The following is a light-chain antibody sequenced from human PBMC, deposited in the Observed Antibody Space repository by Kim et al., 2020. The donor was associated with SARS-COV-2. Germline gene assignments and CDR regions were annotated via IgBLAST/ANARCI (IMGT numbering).Light chain of an antibody. CDR3: QQRDNWHIT. V-gene: IGKV3-11*01. J-gene: IGKJ5*01. CDR1: QNIKIY. Sequence: EIVLTQSPATLSLSPGERATLSCRASQNIKIYLGWYQQKPGQAPRLLIYDTSNRATGIPARFSGSGSGTDYNLTISSLEPEDFAVYYCQQRDNWHITLGQGTRLKIK. CDR2: DTS.